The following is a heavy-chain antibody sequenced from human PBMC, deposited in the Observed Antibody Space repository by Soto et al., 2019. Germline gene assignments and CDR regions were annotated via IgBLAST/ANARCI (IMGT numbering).Heavy chain of an antibody. V-gene: IGHV1-18*01. Sequence: GASVKVSCKASGYTFTSYGISWVRQAPGQGLEWMGWISAYNGNTNYAQKLQGRVTMTTDTSTSTAYMELRSLRSDDTAVYYCARVTCSSTSCHAGWFDPWGQGTLVTVSS. J-gene: IGHJ5*02. CDR2: ISAYNGNT. D-gene: IGHD2-2*01. CDR3: ARVTCSSTSCHAGWFDP. CDR1: GYTFTSYG.